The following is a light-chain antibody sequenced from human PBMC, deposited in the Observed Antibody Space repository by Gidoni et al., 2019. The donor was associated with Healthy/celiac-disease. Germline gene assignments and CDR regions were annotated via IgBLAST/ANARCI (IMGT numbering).Light chain of an antibody. CDR2: AAS. Sequence: DIQMTQSPSSLSASVGDRVTITCRASQSISSYLNWYQQKPGKAPKLLIYAASSLQSGVPSRFSGSGSGTDFTLTISSLQPEDFATYYCQQSYSTSWWTFGQXTKVEIK. CDR1: QSISSY. J-gene: IGKJ1*01. V-gene: IGKV1-39*01. CDR3: QQSYSTSWWT.